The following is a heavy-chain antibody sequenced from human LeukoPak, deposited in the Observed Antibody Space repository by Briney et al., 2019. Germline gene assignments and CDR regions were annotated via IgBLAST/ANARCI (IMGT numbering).Heavy chain of an antibody. D-gene: IGHD3-10*02. CDR2: IYYSGST. CDR3: ARDPLLFSFDF. Sequence: IPSETLSLTCSVSGGSISGYYWSWVRQPPGKGMEWIGYIYYSGSTHYNPSLKSRVTISVDTSKNQFSLNLTSVTAADTAVYFCARDPLLFSFDFWGQGTLVTVSS. CDR1: GGSISGYY. J-gene: IGHJ4*02. V-gene: IGHV4-59*01.